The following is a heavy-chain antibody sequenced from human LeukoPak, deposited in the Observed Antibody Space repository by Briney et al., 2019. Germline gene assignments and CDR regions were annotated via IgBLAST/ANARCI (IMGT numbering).Heavy chain of an antibody. D-gene: IGHD4-11*01. Sequence: SETLSLTCTVSGGSISSGGSYWSWIRQHPGKGLEWIGYIYYSGSTYYNPSLKSRVTISVDTSKNQFSLKLSSVTAEDTAVYYCARYSNYGNWFDPWGQGTLVTVSS. CDR2: IYYSGST. J-gene: IGHJ5*02. CDR1: GGSISSGGSY. CDR3: ARYSNYGNWFDP. V-gene: IGHV4-31*03.